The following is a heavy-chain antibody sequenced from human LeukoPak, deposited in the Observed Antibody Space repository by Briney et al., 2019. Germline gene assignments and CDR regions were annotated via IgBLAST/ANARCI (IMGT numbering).Heavy chain of an antibody. CDR2: IRYDGSNK. Sequence: GGSLRLSCAAAGFTFSNYGMHWVRQAPGKGVEWVAFIRYDGSNKYYADSVKGRFTISRDNSKNTLYLQMNSLRSEDTAVYYCARAQYDYVWGSYSYYFDYWGQGTLVTVSS. CDR3: ARAQYDYVWGSYSYYFDY. J-gene: IGHJ4*02. V-gene: IGHV3-30*02. D-gene: IGHD3-16*01. CDR1: GFTFSNYG.